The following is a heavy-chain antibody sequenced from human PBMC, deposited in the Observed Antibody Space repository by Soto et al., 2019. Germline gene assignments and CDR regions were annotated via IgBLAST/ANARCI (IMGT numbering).Heavy chain of an antibody. J-gene: IGHJ4*02. Sequence: ASVKVSCKASGYTFTGYYMHWVRQAPGQGLEWMGWINPNSGGTNYAQKFQGWVTMTRDTSISTAYMELSRLRSDDTAVYYCARDLGRIFGVVIPTYYFDYWGQGTLVTVSS. CDR1: GYTFTGYY. CDR2: INPNSGGT. D-gene: IGHD3-3*01. CDR3: ARDLGRIFGVVIPTYYFDY. V-gene: IGHV1-2*04.